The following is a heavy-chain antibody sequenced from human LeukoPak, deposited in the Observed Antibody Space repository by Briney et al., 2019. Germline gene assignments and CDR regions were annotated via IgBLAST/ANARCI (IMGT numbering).Heavy chain of an antibody. Sequence: ASVKVSCKASGGTFSSYAISWVRQAPGQGLEWMGGIIRIFGTANYAQKFQGRVTITADKSTTTAYMEQSTLRSEDTAVYYCARAPSSSWGYYYFYMDVWGKGTTVTVSS. CDR2: IIRIFGTA. J-gene: IGHJ6*03. D-gene: IGHD6-6*01. CDR3: ARAPSSSWGYYYFYMDV. CDR1: GGTFSSYA. V-gene: IGHV1-69*06.